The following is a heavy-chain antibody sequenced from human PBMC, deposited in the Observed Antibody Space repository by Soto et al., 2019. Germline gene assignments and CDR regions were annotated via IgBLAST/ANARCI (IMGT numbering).Heavy chain of an antibody. CDR1: GFTFSRYW. D-gene: IGHD5-18*01. J-gene: IGHJ3*02. V-gene: IGHV3-7*01. CDR2: IKQDGTEK. Sequence: ASVKVSCAASGFTFSRYWMNWVRQAPGKGLEWVANIKQDGTEKNYVDSVKGRFTISRDNARNSLYLQMDSLRAEDTAVYFCARGDTPMITGMDSFDIWGQGTMVTVSS. CDR3: ARGDTPMITGMDSFDI.